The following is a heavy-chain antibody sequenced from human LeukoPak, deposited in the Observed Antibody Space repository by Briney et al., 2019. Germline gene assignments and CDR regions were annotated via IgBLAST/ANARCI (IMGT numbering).Heavy chain of an antibody. J-gene: IGHJ4*02. D-gene: IGHD3/OR15-3a*01. V-gene: IGHV3-74*03. CDR2: INERGTDS. Sequence: GGSLRLPCTASGFTFSGHWIHWVRQAPGMGLVWVSRINERGTDSMYAESVKGRFTISRDNAKNTVYLQMNSLRVEDTAVYHCVRDETLWTLDWWGQGTLVSVSS. CDR1: GFTFSGHW. CDR3: VRDETLWTLDW.